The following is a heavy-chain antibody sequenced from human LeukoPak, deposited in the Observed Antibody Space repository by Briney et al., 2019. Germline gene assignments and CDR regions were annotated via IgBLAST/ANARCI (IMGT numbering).Heavy chain of an antibody. CDR1: GGSISSSSYY. J-gene: IGHJ4*02. D-gene: IGHD3/OR15-3a*01. CDR2: IYYSGST. V-gene: IGHV4-39*07. Sequence: SETLSLTCTVSGGSISSSSYYWGWIRQPPGKGLEWIGSIYYSGSTYYNPSLKSRVTISVDTSKNQFSLKLSSVTAADTAVYYCARADGLDLYYFDYWGQGTLVTVSS. CDR3: ARADGLDLYYFDY.